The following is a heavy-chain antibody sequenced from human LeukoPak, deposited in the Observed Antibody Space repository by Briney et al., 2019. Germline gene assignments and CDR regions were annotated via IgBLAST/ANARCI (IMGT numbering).Heavy chain of an antibody. CDR1: GGTFSSYA. V-gene: IGHV1-69*04. D-gene: IGHD4-17*01. CDR3: AKVYRNYGERIFDY. J-gene: IGHJ4*02. CDR2: IIPILGIA. Sequence: SVKVSCKASGGTFSSYAISWVRQAPGQGLEWMGRIIPILGIANYAQKFQGRVTITADKSTSTAYMELSSLRSEDTAVYYCAKVYRNYGERIFDYWGQGTLVTVSS.